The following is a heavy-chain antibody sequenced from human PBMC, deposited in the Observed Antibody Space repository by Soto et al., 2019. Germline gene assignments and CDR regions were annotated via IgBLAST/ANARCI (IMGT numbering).Heavy chain of an antibody. CDR2: TWNDGTNK. CDR3: ARDLVLYGDSCFDY. J-gene: IGHJ4*02. D-gene: IGHD4-17*01. Sequence: QVHLVESGAGVVQPGRSLRLSCAASGFTFSSYGMHWVRQAPGKGLEWVALTWNDGTNKYYADSVKGRFTISRDNSKNTLYLQMNSLRVEDTAVYYCARDLVLYGDSCFDYWGQGTLVTVSS. CDR1: GFTFSSYG. V-gene: IGHV3-33*01.